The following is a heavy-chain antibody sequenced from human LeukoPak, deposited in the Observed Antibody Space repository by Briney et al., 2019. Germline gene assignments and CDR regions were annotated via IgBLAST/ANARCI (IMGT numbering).Heavy chain of an antibody. CDR1: GFTFSGYP. V-gene: IGHV3-30-3*02. CDR3: AKDIWPYIYYYYYGMDV. CDR2: ISYDGSNK. D-gene: IGHD2-21*01. J-gene: IGHJ6*02. Sequence: GKSLRLSCAASGFTFSGYPIHWVRQAPGKGLEWVAVISYDGSNKYYADSVKGRFTISRDNSKNTLYLQMNSLRAEDTAVYYCAKDIWPYIYYYYYGMDVWGQGTTVTVSS.